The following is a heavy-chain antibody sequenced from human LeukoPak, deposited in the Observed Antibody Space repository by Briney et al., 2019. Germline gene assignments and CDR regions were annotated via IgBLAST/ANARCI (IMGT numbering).Heavy chain of an antibody. J-gene: IGHJ4*02. Sequence: SETLSLTCTVSGGSISSYYWSWIRQPAGKGMEWIGRIYTSGSTNYNPSPKSRVTMSVDTSKNQFSLKLSSVTAADTAVYYCASSYGSGSQADYWGQGTLVTVSS. D-gene: IGHD3-10*01. CDR3: ASSYGSGSQADY. CDR2: IYTSGST. V-gene: IGHV4-4*07. CDR1: GGSISSYY.